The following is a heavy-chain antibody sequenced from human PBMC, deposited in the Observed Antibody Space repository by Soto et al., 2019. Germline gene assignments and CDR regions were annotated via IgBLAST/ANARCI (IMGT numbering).Heavy chain of an antibody. Sequence: PSGTLSLTCNVSGGSIGRSSYYWGRIRPPPGKGLEWVGSIYYSGSTYYNPSLKSRVTISVDTSKNQFSLKLSSVTAADTAVYYCASQRSNYDILTDYYWPFNWFDPWGQGTLVTVSS. V-gene: IGHV4-39*01. CDR3: ASQRSNYDILTDYYWPFNWFDP. CDR2: IYYSGST. J-gene: IGHJ5*02. CDR1: GGSIGRSSYY. D-gene: IGHD3-9*01.